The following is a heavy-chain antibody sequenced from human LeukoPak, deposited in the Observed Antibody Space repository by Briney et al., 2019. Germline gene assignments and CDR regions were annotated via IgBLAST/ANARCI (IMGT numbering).Heavy chain of an antibody. CDR1: GFTFSSYG. D-gene: IGHD3-16*01. Sequence: SGGSLRLSCAASGFTFSSYGMHWVRQAPGRGLEWVAVISYDGSNKYYADSVKGRFTISRDNPKNTLYLQMNSLRAEDTAVYYCAKDRGGSCYYYMDVWGKGTTVTVSS. CDR3: AKDRGGSCYYYMDV. V-gene: IGHV3-30*18. J-gene: IGHJ6*03. CDR2: ISYDGSNK.